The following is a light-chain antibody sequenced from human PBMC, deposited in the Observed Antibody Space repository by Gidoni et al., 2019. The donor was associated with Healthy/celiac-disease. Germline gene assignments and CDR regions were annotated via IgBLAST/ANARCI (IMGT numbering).Light chain of an antibody. CDR3: QGWDSSSDLAV. J-gene: IGLJ7*01. CDR2: DDS. Sequence: SYVLTQPPSVSVAPGKTARITCGGNNIGSKSVPWFQQKPGQAPVLVIYDDSDRPSGIPERFSGCNSGNTATLTISRGEAGDEADYYCQGWDSSSDLAVFGGGTQLTVL. CDR1: NIGSKS. V-gene: IGLV3-21*03.